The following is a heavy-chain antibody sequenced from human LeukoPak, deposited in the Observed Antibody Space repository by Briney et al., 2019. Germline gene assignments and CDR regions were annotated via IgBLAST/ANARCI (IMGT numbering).Heavy chain of an antibody. D-gene: IGHD6-13*01. J-gene: IGHJ4*02. Sequence: ASVKVSCKASGYTFTSYYMHWVRQAPGQGLEWMGIINPSGGSTSYAQKFQGRVTMTRDTSISTAYMELSRLRSDDTAVYYCARGRKIAAAGTTEFDYWGQGTLVTVSS. CDR2: INPSGGST. V-gene: IGHV1-46*01. CDR3: ARGRKIAAAGTTEFDY. CDR1: GYTFTSYY.